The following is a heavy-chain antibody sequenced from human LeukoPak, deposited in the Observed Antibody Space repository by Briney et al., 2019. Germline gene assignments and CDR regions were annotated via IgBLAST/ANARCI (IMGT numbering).Heavy chain of an antibody. D-gene: IGHD5-18*01. Sequence: GSSVKVSCKASGGTFSSYAISWVRQAPGQGVEWVGGISPIFGTANYAQKFQGRVTITTYESTSTAYMELSSLRSEDTAVYYCARGAFEYSYGDYYYYYMDVWGKGTTVTVSS. J-gene: IGHJ6*03. CDR2: ISPIFGTA. CDR1: GGTFSSYA. CDR3: ARGAFEYSYGDYYYYYMDV. V-gene: IGHV1-69*05.